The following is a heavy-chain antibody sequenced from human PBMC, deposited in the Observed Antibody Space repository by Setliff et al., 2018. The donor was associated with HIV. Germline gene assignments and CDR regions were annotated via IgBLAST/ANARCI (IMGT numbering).Heavy chain of an antibody. CDR3: ASRGVVVVTMSMPDEFFVH. D-gene: IGHD2-21*02. J-gene: IGHJ1*01. CDR1: GGSINSDNYY. V-gene: IGHV4-39*01. Sequence: PSETLSLTCSVSGGSINSDNYYWGWIRQAPGKGLEWIWSIYYSGTTYYNPSLRGRVTISVDRSRNQFSLTLNSVPAADTATYYCASRGVVVVTMSMPDEFFVHWGHGTLVTVSS. CDR2: IYYSGTT.